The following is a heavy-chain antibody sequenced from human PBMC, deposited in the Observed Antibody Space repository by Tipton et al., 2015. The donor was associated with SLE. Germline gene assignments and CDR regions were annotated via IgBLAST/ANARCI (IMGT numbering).Heavy chain of an antibody. Sequence: QLVQSGAEVKKPGASVKVSCKASGYTFTGYYMHWVRQAPGQGLEWMGWINPNSGGTNYAQKFQGRVTMTRDTSISTAYMELSRLRSDDPAVYYCARVLIGSCTNGVCYFAYWGQGTLVTVSS. D-gene: IGHD2-8*01. CDR1: GYTFTGYY. V-gene: IGHV1-2*02. CDR2: INPNSGGT. CDR3: ARVLIGSCTNGVCYFAY. J-gene: IGHJ4*02.